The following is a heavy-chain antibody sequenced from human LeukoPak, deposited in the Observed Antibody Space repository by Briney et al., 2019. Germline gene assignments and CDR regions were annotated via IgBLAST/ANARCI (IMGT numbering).Heavy chain of an antibody. CDR1: GFTFNNYA. V-gene: IGHV3-23*01. J-gene: IGHJ3*02. CDR2: IRDSGATT. Sequence: GGSLRLSCAASGFTFNNYAMSWVRQAPGKGLEWVSAIRDSGATTFYADSVKGRSTISRDNSKNTLYLRMNSLRAEDTAVYYCAKEVAAVGVGAFDIWGQGTMVTVSS. D-gene: IGHD6-13*01. CDR3: AKEVAAVGVGAFDI.